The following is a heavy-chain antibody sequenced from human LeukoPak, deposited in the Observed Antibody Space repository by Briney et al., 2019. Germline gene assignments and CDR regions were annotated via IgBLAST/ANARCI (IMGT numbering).Heavy chain of an antibody. D-gene: IGHD3-10*02. Sequence: GGSLRLSCAASGFTFSGYGMSWVRQAPGKGLEWVSAISGSGGSTYYADSVKGRFTISRDNAKNSLYLQMNSLRAEDTAVYYCAELGITMIGGVWGKGTTVTISS. CDR1: GFTFSGYG. J-gene: IGHJ6*04. CDR3: AELGITMIGGV. V-gene: IGHV3-23*01. CDR2: ISGSGGST.